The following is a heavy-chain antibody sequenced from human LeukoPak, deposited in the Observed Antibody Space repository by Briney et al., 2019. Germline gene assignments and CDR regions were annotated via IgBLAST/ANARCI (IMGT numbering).Heavy chain of an antibody. CDR1: GGSVSSYY. CDR2: IYYSGST. Sequence: SETLSLTCTVSGGSVSSYYWSWIRQPPGKGLEWSGYIYYSGSTNYNPSLKSRVTISVDTSKNQFSLKLSSVTAADTAVYYCAREEPPWAVADRGTIDYWGQGTLVTVSS. V-gene: IGHV4-59*02. J-gene: IGHJ4*02. CDR3: AREEPPWAVADRGTIDY. D-gene: IGHD6-19*01.